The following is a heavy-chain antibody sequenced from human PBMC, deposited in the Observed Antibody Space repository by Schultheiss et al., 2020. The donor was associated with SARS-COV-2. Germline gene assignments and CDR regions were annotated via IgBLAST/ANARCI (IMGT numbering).Heavy chain of an antibody. CDR1: GFNFSIHG. D-gene: IGHD6-13*01. CDR2: ISSSGTTI. Sequence: GGSLRLSCAASGFNFSIHGMHWVRQAPGKGLEWISYISSSGTTIYYADSVKGRFTISRDNAKNSLYLQMNTLSAEDTAVYYCAKGGGSWHFDFWGQGTLVTVSS. J-gene: IGHJ4*02. CDR3: AKGGGSWHFDF. V-gene: IGHV3-48*04.